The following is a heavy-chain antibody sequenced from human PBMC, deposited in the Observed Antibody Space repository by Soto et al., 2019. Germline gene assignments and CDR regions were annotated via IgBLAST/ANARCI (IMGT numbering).Heavy chain of an antibody. CDR1: GASISNYY. Sequence: PSETLSLTCTVSGASISNYYWKWIRQPPGKGLEWIEHIYYNGSTNHNPSLKSRVTTSVDTSKNQLSLKLSSVTTTDTAVYYCARGPDHSKVGYWGQGTLVTVSS. CDR3: ARGPDHSKVGY. D-gene: IGHD4-4*01. V-gene: IGHV4-59*01. CDR2: IYYNGST. J-gene: IGHJ4*02.